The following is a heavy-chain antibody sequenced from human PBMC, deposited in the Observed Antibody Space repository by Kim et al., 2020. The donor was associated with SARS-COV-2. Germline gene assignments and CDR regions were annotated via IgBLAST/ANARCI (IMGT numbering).Heavy chain of an antibody. Sequence: RSLNTRITISVDTSKNHFSLKLSSVTAADTAVYYCARVFYCGGDCHDYWGQGTLVTVSS. D-gene: IGHD2-21*02. J-gene: IGHJ4*02. CDR3: ARVFYCGGDCHDY. V-gene: IGHV4-30-2*04.